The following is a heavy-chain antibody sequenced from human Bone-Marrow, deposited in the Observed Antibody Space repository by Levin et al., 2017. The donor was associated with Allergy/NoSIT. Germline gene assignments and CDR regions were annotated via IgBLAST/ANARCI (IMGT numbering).Heavy chain of an antibody. CDR2: ISHSGTTT. V-gene: IGHV3-23*01. CDR1: GFTFSSYA. D-gene: IGHD2-15*01. CDR3: AKPPRAYCSGGSCFDAFDI. Sequence: QAGGSLRLSCAASGFTFSSYAMSWVRQAPGKGLEWVSAISHSGTTTYYAHSVQGRFTISRDNSKNTLYLQMNSLRAEDTAVYYCAKPPRAYCSGGSCFDAFDIWGQGTMVTVSS. J-gene: IGHJ3*02.